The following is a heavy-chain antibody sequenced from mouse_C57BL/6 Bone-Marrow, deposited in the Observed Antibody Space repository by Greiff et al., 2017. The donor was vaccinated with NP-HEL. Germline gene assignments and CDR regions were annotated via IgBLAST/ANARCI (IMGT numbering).Heavy chain of an antibody. CDR2: INPNYGTS. J-gene: IGHJ1*03. Sequence: VQLKESGPELVKPGASVKISCTASGYSFTDYNMNWVKQSNGKSLEWIGVINPNYGTSSYNQKFKGKATLTVDQSSSTAYMQLNSLTSEDSAVYYCARHYYGSSHWYFDVWGTGTTVTVSS. D-gene: IGHD1-1*01. V-gene: IGHV1-39*01. CDR1: GYSFTDYN. CDR3: ARHYYGSSHWYFDV.